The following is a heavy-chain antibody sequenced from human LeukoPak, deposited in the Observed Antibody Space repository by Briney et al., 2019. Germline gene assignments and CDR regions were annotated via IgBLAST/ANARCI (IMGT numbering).Heavy chain of an antibody. CDR3: ARGPSTGSYDS. CDR1: GYTFTGYY. CDR2: INPDSGGT. V-gene: IGHV1-2*02. D-gene: IGHD1-26*01. Sequence: GASVKVSCKASGYTFTGYYIHWMRQAPGQGLEWMGWINPDSGGTIYAQNFQGRVTMTRDTSISTAYMELSRVRSDDTAVYYCARGPSTGSYDSWGQGTLVTVSS. J-gene: IGHJ4*02.